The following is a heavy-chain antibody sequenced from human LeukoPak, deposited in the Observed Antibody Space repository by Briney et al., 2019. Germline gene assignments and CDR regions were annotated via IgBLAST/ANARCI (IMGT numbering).Heavy chain of an antibody. D-gene: IGHD2-2*01. CDR3: ATTNRYCSSTSCYLDY. Sequence: GGSLRLSCAASGFTFSSYTMNWVRQAPGKGLEWVSSISDGSNYIYYADSVKGRFTISRDNAKNSLYLQMNSLRAEDTAVYYCATTNRYCSSTSCYLDYWGQGTLVTVSS. V-gene: IGHV3-21*01. CDR1: GFTFSSYT. CDR2: ISDGSNYI. J-gene: IGHJ4*02.